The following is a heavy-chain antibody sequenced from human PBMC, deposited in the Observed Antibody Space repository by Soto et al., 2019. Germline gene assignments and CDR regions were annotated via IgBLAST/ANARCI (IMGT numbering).Heavy chain of an antibody. J-gene: IGHJ4*02. CDR1: GGSISSSSYY. V-gene: IGHV4-39*01. CDR2: INYSGST. CDR3: AGRIAVAGTSPFDY. Sequence: QLQLQESGPGLVKPSETLSLTCTVSGGSISSSSYYWGWIRQPPGKGLEWIGSINYSGSTYYNPSLKIRVTISVDTSKNQFSLKLSSVTAADTAVYYCAGRIAVAGTSPFDYWGQGTLVTVSS. D-gene: IGHD6-19*01.